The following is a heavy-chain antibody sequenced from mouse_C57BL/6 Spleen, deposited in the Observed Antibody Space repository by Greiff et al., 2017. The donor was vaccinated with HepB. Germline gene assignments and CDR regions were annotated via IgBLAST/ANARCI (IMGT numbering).Heavy chain of an antibody. CDR2: IDPSDSYT. J-gene: IGHJ2*01. CDR3: ARRITTEVFDY. Sequence: QVQLQQPGAELVMPGASVKLSCKASGYTFTSYWMHWVKQRPGQGLEWIGEIDPSDSYTNYNQKFKGKSTLTVDKSSSTAYMQLSSLTSEDSAVYYCARRITTEVFDYWGQGTTLTVSS. D-gene: IGHD1-1*01. CDR1: GYTFTSYW. V-gene: IGHV1-69*01.